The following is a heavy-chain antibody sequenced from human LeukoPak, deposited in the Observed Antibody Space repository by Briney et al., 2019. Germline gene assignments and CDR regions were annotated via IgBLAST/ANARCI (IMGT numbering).Heavy chain of an antibody. V-gene: IGHV4-34*01. CDR3: ARDTVYCSSTSCYDYYGMDV. CDR2: INHSGST. D-gene: IGHD2-2*01. J-gene: IGHJ6*04. Sequence: SETLSLTCAVYGGSFSGYYWSWIRKPPGKGLEWIGEINHSGSTNYNPSLKSRVTISVDTSKNQFSLKLSSVTAADTAVYYCARDTVYCSSTSCYDYYGMDVWGKGTTVTVSS. CDR1: GGSFSGYY.